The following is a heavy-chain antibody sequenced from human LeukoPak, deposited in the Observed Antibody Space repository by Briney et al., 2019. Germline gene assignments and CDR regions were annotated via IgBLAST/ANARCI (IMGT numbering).Heavy chain of an antibody. D-gene: IGHD3-9*01. V-gene: IGHV3-30*02. J-gene: IGHJ4*02. CDR3: AKDHLFRAHILTGYSGPAVDY. CDR1: GFTFSSYG. CDR2: IRYDGSNK. Sequence: PGGSLRLSCAASGFTFSSYGMHWVRQAPGKGLEWVAFIRYDGSNKYYADSVKGRFTISRDNSKNTLYLQMNSLRAEDTAVYYCAKDHLFRAHILTGYSGPAVDYWGQGTLVTVSS.